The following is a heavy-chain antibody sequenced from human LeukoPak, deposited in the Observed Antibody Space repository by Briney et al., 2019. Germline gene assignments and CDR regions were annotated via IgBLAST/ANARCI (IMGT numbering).Heavy chain of an antibody. CDR3: ASGSFGELPLPFDF. V-gene: IGHV1-69*04. CDR2: IIPVLNIT. J-gene: IGHJ4*02. Sequence: ASVKVSCKASGGTFSSSAITWVRQAPGQGLEWMGRIIPVLNITNYAQKFQGRVTITADESTSTAYMELSSLRSEDTALYFCASGSFGELPLPFDFWGQGTLVTVSS. CDR1: GGTFSSSA. D-gene: IGHD3-10*01.